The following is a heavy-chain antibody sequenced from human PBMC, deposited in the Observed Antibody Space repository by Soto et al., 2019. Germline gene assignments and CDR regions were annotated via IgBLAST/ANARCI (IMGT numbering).Heavy chain of an antibody. D-gene: IGHD5-18*01. CDR1: GYAFTSYG. CDR2: ISPYNDDT. CDR3: ARDRKYTYGANYGMCV. V-gene: IGHV1-18*01. J-gene: IGHJ6*02. Sequence: QMQLEQSGAEVRKPGASVKVSCKASGYAFTSYGVSWVRQAPGQGLELMGWISPYNDDTDYAQKYQGRVTMTXXTXTNXTYIERRSLISEDKAVYYCARDRKYTYGANYGMCVWGQGTTVTVSS.